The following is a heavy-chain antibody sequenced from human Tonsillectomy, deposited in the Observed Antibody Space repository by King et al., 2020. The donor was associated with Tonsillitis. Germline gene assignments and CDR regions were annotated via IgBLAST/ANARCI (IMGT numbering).Heavy chain of an antibody. V-gene: IGHV4-34*01. Sequence: VQLQQWGAGLLKPSETLSLTCAVYGGSFSGYYWSWIRQPPGKGLEWIGEINHSGSTNYNPSLKSRVTISVETSKNQLSLKLSSVTAADTAVYYCARYFGSYELDPWGQGTLVTVSS. CDR3: ARYFGSYELDP. J-gene: IGHJ5*02. CDR2: INHSGST. D-gene: IGHD2-21*01. CDR1: GGSFSGYY.